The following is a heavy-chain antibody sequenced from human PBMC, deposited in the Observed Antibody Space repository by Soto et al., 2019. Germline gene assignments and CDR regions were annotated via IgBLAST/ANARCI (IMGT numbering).Heavy chain of an antibody. V-gene: IGHV6-1*01. CDR2: TYGRSKLYY. J-gene: IGHJ4*02. Sequence: SQTLSLTCAISGDSVSSNSPSCNWIRQSPSRGLEWLGRTYGRSKLYYEYALSVKGRITINPDTSKNQLSLQLNSVTPEDTDVYYCARTRAYFDYWGQGTLVTVSS. CDR1: GDSVSSNSPS. CDR3: ARTRAYFDY.